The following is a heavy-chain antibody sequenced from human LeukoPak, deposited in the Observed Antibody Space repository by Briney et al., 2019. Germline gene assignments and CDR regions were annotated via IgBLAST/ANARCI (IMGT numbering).Heavy chain of an antibody. CDR2: IYTSGST. D-gene: IGHD3/OR15-3a*01. J-gene: IGHJ4*02. Sequence: SETPSLTCTVSGGSISSGSYYWSWIRQPAGKGLEWIGRIYTSGSTNYNPSLKSRVTISVDTSKNQFSLKLSSVTAADTAVYYCARETDWGDRDYWGQGTLVTVSS. CDR1: GGSISSGSYY. CDR3: ARETDWGDRDY. V-gene: IGHV4-61*02.